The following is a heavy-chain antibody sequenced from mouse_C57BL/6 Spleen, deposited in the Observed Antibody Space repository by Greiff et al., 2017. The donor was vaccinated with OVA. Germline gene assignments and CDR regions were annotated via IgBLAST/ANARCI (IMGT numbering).Heavy chain of an antibody. CDR2: IDPSDSDT. CDR1: GYTFTSYW. Sequence: QVQLQQPGAELVRPGSSVKLSCKASGYTFTSYWRHWVKQRPIQGLEWIGNIDPSDSDTHYNQKFKDKATLTVDKSSSTAYMQLSSLTSEDSAVYYCASYYYGSSSFAYWGQGTLVTVSA. J-gene: IGHJ3*01. CDR3: ASYYYGSSSFAY. D-gene: IGHD1-1*01. V-gene: IGHV1-52*01.